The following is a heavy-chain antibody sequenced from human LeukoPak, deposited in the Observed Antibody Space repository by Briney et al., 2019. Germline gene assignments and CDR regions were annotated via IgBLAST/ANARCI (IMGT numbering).Heavy chain of an antibody. CDR1: GGSISSYY. J-gene: IGHJ5*02. Sequence: SETLSLTCIVSGGSISSYYWSWILQPPGKGLEWIVYIYYSGSTSYNPSLKSRVTISVDTSKNRFSLKLRSVTAADTAVYYCARDPYSSGWYATFDPWGQGTLVTVSS. D-gene: IGHD6-19*01. CDR2: IYYSGST. V-gene: IGHV4-59*01. CDR3: ARDPYSSGWYATFDP.